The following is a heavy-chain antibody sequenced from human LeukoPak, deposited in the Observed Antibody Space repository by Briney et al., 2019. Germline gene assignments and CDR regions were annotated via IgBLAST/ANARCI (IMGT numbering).Heavy chain of an antibody. J-gene: IGHJ5*02. CDR2: IYYSGST. V-gene: IGHV4-59*01. D-gene: IGHD3-10*01. Sequence: PSETLSLTCTVSGGSLSSYYWSWIRQPPGKGLEWIGYIYYSGSTNYNPSLKSRVTISVDTSKNQFSLKLSSVTAADTAVYYCARGNYGSGSYYWFDPWGQGTLVTVSS. CDR3: ARGNYGSGSYYWFDP. CDR1: GGSLSSYY.